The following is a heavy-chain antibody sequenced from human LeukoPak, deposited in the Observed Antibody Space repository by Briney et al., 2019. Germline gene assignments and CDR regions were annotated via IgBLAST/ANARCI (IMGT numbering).Heavy chain of an antibody. CDR1: GGLISRIEYY. CDR3: ASVSVWELATHPGGSFDY. J-gene: IGHJ4*02. Sequence: SETLSLTCTVSGGLISRIEYYWSWIRQSPVKGLEWLGHIYHTGTTLYSPHLNNRLTVSVDSSRNQFSLTLNSMTAADTAVYYCASVSVWELATHPGGSFDYWGRGILVTVSS. CDR2: IYHTGTT. D-gene: IGHD1-26*01. V-gene: IGHV4-30-4*01.